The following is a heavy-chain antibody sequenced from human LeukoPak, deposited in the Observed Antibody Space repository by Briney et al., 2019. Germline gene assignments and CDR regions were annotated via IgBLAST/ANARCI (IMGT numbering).Heavy chain of an antibody. V-gene: IGHV3-23*01. CDR3: ARDLVRSGYERWYDY. Sequence: GGSLRLSCAASGFTVSSYPMAWVRQAPGQGLEWVSTISEGGGSTYYADFVKGRFTISRDNSKNTLYLQMNSLRAEDTAVYYCARDLVRSGYERWYDYWGQGTLVTVSS. CDR2: ISEGGGST. CDR1: GFTVSSYP. J-gene: IGHJ4*02. D-gene: IGHD5-12*01.